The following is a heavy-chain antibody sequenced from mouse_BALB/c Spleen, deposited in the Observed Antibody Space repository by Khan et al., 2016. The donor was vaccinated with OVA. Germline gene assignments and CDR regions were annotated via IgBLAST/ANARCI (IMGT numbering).Heavy chain of an antibody. CDR1: GYSFTAYY. D-gene: IGHD2-14*01. V-gene: IGHV1-26*01. CDR3: ARWYDFFAY. Sequence: VQLKESGPDLVKPGASVKISCKASGYSFTAYYLSWVKQSHGESLEWIGRVNPNNGDTTYNQKFKGKAILTVDKSSNTAYMDLRSLTSEDSAVYYCARWYDFFAYWGQGTLVTVSA. J-gene: IGHJ3*01. CDR2: VNPNNGDT.